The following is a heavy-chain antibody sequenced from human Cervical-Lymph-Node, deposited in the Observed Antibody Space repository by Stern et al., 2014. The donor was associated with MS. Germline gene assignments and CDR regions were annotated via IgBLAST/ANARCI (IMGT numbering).Heavy chain of an antibody. J-gene: IGHJ4*02. Sequence: QLVQSGAEVKKPGASVKVTCKTSENTFTGYYIHWVRQAPGQGLEWMGCIKPNIVATNYAQRFQDMVSLTSDTSNSLAYMELDRLTSGDTAVYYCARISLGSGIDYWGQGSLVTVSS. V-gene: IGHV1-2*02. CDR1: ENTFTGYY. CDR3: ARISLGSGIDY. D-gene: IGHD1-26*01. CDR2: IKPNIVAT.